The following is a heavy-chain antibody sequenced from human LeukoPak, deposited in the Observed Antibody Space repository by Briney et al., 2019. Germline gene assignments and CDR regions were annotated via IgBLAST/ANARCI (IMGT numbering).Heavy chain of an antibody. CDR3: ARDIRDSSSWYLGWDYFDY. CDR2: ISAYNGNT. D-gene: IGHD6-13*01. CDR1: GYTFTSYG. V-gene: IGHV1-18*01. J-gene: IGHJ4*02. Sequence: GASVKVSCKASGYTFTSYGVSWVRQAPGQGLEWMGWISAYNGNTNYAQKLQGRVTMTTDTSTSTAYMELRSLRSDDTAVYYCARDIRDSSSWYLGWDYFDYWGQGTLVTVSS.